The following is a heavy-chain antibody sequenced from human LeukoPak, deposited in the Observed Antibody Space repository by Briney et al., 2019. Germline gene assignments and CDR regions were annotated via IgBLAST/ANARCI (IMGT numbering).Heavy chain of an antibody. Sequence: GGSLRLSCGASGFTFSRYAMNWVRQAPGQGLEWVAIISYGGNNQYYAESVKGRFTISRDNTKNTVYLQMNSLRPEDTAVYYCARAPDSRGYYYYFDYWGQGALVTVSS. D-gene: IGHD3-22*01. CDR1: GFTFSRYA. J-gene: IGHJ4*02. CDR3: ARAPDSRGYYYYFDY. CDR2: ISYGGNNQ. V-gene: IGHV3-30-3*01.